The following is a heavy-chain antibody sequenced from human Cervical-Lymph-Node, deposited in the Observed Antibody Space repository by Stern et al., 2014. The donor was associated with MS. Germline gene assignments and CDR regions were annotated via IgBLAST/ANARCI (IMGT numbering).Heavy chain of an antibody. CDR1: GFTFSNYA. V-gene: IGHV3-23*04. Sequence: EVHLVESGGNLAQPGGSLRLSCAASGFTFSNYAMIWVRQAPGQGLERGSRIVGARDTTHHEDSVKGRLPISRDDPPDTLYLQLNSLRAEDTAIYYCAKDKGDFSTSGFDSWGLGTLVTVSS. J-gene: IGHJ4*02. CDR3: AKDKGDFSTSGFDS. CDR2: IVGARDTT. D-gene: IGHD6-6*01.